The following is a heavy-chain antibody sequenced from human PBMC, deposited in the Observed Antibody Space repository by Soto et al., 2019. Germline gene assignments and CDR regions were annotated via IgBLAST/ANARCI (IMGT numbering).Heavy chain of an antibody. CDR1: GFTFNNFA. CDR3: AKVPYYDFWSSYNNWFDP. J-gene: IGHJ5*02. CDR2: ISGSAGTT. Sequence: GGSLRLSCAASGFTFNNFAMSWVRQAPGKGLEWVSVISGSAGTTYYADSVKGRFTISRDNPKNTLYLQMNSLRAEDTAEYYCAKVPYYDFWSSYNNWFDPWGKGTLVTVSS. D-gene: IGHD3-3*01. V-gene: IGHV3-23*01.